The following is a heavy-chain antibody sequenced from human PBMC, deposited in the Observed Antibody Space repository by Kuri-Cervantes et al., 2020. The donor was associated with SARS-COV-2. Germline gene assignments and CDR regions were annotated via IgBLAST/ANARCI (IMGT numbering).Heavy chain of an antibody. V-gene: IGHV3-21*01. J-gene: IGHJ4*02. CDR3: ARDVTTHDY. CDR2: ISSSSSYI. Sequence: GESLKISCAASGFTFSSYSMNWVRQAPGKGLEWVSSISSSSSYIYYADSVKGRFTISRDNAENSLYLQMNSLRAEDTAVYYCARDVTTHDYWGQGTLVTVSS. CDR1: GFTFSSYS. D-gene: IGHD4-17*01.